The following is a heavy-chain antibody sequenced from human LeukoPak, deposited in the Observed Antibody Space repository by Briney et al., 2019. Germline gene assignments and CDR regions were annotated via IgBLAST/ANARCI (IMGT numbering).Heavy chain of an antibody. D-gene: IGHD5-12*01. CDR1: RFYFSTYD. J-gene: IGHJ4*02. CDR2: IDSSASTT. CDR3: ASAHGGSGYDRPFDY. V-gene: IGHV3-48*03. Sequence: GGSLRLSCTASRFYFSTYDMNWVRQVPGKGLEWVSYIDSSASTTYYAGSVQGRFTISRDNAKNSLYLQLRSLRVEDTAYCASAHGGSGYDRPFDYWGQGTLVTVSS.